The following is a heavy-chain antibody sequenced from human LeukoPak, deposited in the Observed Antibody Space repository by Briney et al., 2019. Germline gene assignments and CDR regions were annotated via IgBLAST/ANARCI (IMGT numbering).Heavy chain of an antibody. J-gene: IGHJ3*02. CDR2: ISAYNGNT. D-gene: IGHD4-17*01. Sequence: ASVKVSCKASGYTFTSYGISWVRQAPGQGLEWMGWISAYNGNTNYAQKFQGRVNMTTDTYTSTAYMELRSLRSDDTAVYYCARDAGDYSSGAAFDIWGQGTMVTVSS. CDR1: GYTFTSYG. V-gene: IGHV1-18*01. CDR3: ARDAGDYSSGAAFDI.